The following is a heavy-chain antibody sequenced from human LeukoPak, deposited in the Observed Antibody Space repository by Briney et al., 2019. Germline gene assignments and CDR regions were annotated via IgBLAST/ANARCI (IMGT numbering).Heavy chain of an antibody. CDR3: AKSHYDSSGYYRDYYMDV. Sequence: GGSLRLSCAASGFALSSYAMSWVRQAPGKGLEWLSAISGSGGSTYYADSVKGRFTISRDNSKNTLYLQMNSLRAEDMAVYYCAKSHYDSSGYYRDYYMDVWGKGTTVTVSS. D-gene: IGHD3-22*01. J-gene: IGHJ6*03. CDR2: ISGSGGST. CDR1: GFALSSYA. V-gene: IGHV3-23*01.